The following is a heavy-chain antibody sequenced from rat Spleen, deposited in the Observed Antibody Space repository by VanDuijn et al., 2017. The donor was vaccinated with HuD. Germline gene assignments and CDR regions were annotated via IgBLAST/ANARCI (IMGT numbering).Heavy chain of an antibody. V-gene: IGHV5-35*01. J-gene: IGHJ3*01. D-gene: IGHD1-1*01. CDR3: VRPAGTVVPNWFVY. CDR1: GFTFSSNW. CDR2: INTDGSST. Sequence: EVQLVESGGDLVQPGRSLKLSCAASGFTFSSNWLNWIRQAPGKGLEWVATINTDGSSTYYPDTVKGRFVISKDNAKSTLYLQMDSLRSEETATYYCVRPAGTVVPNWFVYWGQGTLVTVSS.